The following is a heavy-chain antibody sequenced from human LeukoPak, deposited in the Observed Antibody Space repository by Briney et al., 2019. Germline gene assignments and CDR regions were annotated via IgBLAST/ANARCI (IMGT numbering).Heavy chain of an antibody. J-gene: IGHJ4*02. CDR1: GFTFDDYA. V-gene: IGHV3-9*03. Sequence: PGGSLRLSCAASGFTFDDYAMHWVRQAPGKGLEWVSGISWNSGSIGYADSVKGRFTISRDNAKNSLYLQMNSVRAEDMALYYCAKMAAAGTDYYFDYWSQGTLVTVSP. D-gene: IGHD6-13*01. CDR2: ISWNSGSI. CDR3: AKMAAAGTDYYFDY.